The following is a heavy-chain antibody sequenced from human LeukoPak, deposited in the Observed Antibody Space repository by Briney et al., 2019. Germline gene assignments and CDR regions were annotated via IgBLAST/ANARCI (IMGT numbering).Heavy chain of an antibody. D-gene: IGHD7-27*01. V-gene: IGHV4-34*01. Sequence: ASETLSLTCAAYGGSFSGYYWSWIRQPPGKGLEWIGEINHSGSTNYNPSLKSRVTISVDTSKNQFSLKLSSVTAADTAVYYCARGRRVSNWGMYYFDYWGQGTLVTVSS. CDR1: GGSFSGYY. CDR2: INHSGST. CDR3: ARGRRVSNWGMYYFDY. J-gene: IGHJ4*02.